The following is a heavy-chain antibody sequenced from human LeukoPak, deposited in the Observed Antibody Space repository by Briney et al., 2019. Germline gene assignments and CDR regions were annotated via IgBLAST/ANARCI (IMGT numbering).Heavy chain of an antibody. CDR3: ASLITASETGFDY. Sequence: SQTLSLTCAISGDSVSSKSAAWNWIRQSPSRGLEWLGRTYYRSKWNNDYAVSVKSRIIINPDTSKNQFSLQLNSVTPEDTAVYYCASLITASETGFDYWGQGTLVTVSS. V-gene: IGHV6-1*01. J-gene: IGHJ4*02. CDR1: GDSVSSKSAA. CDR2: TYYRSKWNN. D-gene: IGHD6-25*01.